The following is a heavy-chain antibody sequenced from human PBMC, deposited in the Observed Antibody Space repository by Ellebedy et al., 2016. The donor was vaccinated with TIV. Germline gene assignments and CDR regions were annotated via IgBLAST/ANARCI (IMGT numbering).Heavy chain of an antibody. D-gene: IGHD3-16*01. CDR3: VRSYASTNGS. V-gene: IGHV3-48*02. CDR2: ISRSSSPR. Sequence: GESLKISCAASGFTIRSYSMNWVRQAPGKGLEWVSYISRSSSPRYYADSVQGRFTISRDNAKNSLYLQMNSLRDEDTAVYYCVRSYASTNGSWGQGILVTVSS. CDR1: GFTIRSYS. J-gene: IGHJ5*02.